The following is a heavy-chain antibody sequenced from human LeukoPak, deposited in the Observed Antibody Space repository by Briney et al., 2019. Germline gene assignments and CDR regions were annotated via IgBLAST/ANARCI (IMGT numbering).Heavy chain of an antibody. D-gene: IGHD4-23*01. CDR1: GFTFNDYY. CDR2: ISSSGSTI. CDR3: ARAEGYGGELDS. Sequence: GGSLRLSCAASGFTFNDYYMSWTRQAPEKGLEWVSYISSSGSTIDYADSVKGRFTISRDNAKNSLYLQMNSLRAEDTAVYYCARAEGYGGELDSWGQGTLVTVSS. V-gene: IGHV3-11*04. J-gene: IGHJ4*02.